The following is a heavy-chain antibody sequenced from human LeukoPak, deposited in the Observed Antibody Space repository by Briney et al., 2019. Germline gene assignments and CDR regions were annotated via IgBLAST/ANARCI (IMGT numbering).Heavy chain of an antibody. CDR1: GYTFTSYY. J-gene: IGHJ4*02. V-gene: IGHV1-46*01. D-gene: IGHD3-22*01. Sequence: ASVKVSCKASGYTFTSYYMHWVRQAPGQGLEWMGIINPSGGSTSYAQKFQGRVTMTRDTSTSTVYMELSSLRSEDTAVYYCVREGAYYDSSGYYLGGYYFDYWGQGTLVTVSS. CDR2: INPSGGST. CDR3: VREGAYYDSSGYYLGGYYFDY.